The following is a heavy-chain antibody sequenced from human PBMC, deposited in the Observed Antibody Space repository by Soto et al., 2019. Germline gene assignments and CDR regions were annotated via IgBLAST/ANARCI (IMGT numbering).Heavy chain of an antibody. CDR1: GFTFSNYA. CDR2: ISGGGGNT. CDR3: AKERLGRGADY. Sequence: EVQLLESGGGLVQPGGSLRLSCAASGFTFSNYAMSWVRQTPGKGLEWVSTISGGGGNTYYPDAAKGRFTISRDNSKDTVYLQMNSLRAEDTAIYYCAKERLGRGADYWGQGALVTVTS. J-gene: IGHJ4*02. V-gene: IGHV3-23*01.